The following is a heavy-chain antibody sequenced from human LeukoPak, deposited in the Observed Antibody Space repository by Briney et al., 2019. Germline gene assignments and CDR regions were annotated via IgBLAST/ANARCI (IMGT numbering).Heavy chain of an antibody. CDR2: ISWNSGSI. Sequence: SSGGYYWSWIRQPPGKGLEWVSGISWNSGSIGYADSVKGRFTISRDNAKNSLYLQMNSLRAEDMALYYCAKSAGIAAAGYYFDYWGQGTLVTVSS. CDR1: SSGGYY. CDR3: AKSAGIAAAGYYFDY. J-gene: IGHJ4*02. V-gene: IGHV3-9*03. D-gene: IGHD6-13*01.